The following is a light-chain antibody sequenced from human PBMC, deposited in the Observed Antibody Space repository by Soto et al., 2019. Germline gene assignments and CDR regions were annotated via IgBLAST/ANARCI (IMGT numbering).Light chain of an antibody. Sequence: DIQMTQSPSSLSASVGDRVTITCRASQDLSNNLAWYQQKPGKVPKLLIYAASTLHSGVPSRFSGSGSGTDFTLTISGLQPEDVANYYCQNYNGAPWTFGQGTKVEIE. CDR1: QDLSNN. J-gene: IGKJ1*01. CDR3: QNYNGAPWT. V-gene: IGKV1-27*01. CDR2: AAS.